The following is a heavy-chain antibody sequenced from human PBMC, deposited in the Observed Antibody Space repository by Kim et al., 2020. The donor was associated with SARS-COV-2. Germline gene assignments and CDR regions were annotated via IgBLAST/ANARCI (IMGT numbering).Heavy chain of an antibody. CDR2: ISGYNGDI. D-gene: IGHD2-2*02. J-gene: IGHJ6*02. CDR3: ARDASKYCSRTSCYSGYYYYGMDV. Sequence: ASVKVSCKASGYTFTDYGISWVRQAPGQGLEWMGWISGYNGDIKYAQKFQGRVTVTTETSTSTAYMELRSLRSDDTAVYYCARDASKYCSRTSCYSGYYYYGMDVWGQETTVTVSS. V-gene: IGHV1-18*04. CDR1: GYTFTDYG.